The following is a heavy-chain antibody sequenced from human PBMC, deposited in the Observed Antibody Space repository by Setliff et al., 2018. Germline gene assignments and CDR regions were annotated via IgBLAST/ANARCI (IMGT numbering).Heavy chain of an antibody. J-gene: IGHJ6*04. V-gene: IGHV4-39*07. D-gene: IGHD3-22*01. CDR1: GGSISSGSYY. Sequence: PSETLSLTCTVSGGSISSGSYYWSWIRQHPGKGLEWIGSIFYDGNTFYNPSLKSRVTMSVDTSKNQFSLKLSSVTAADTAVYYCAREVGYYDSSGYPDVWGKGTTVTVSS. CDR3: AREVGYYDSSGYPDV. CDR2: IFYDGNT.